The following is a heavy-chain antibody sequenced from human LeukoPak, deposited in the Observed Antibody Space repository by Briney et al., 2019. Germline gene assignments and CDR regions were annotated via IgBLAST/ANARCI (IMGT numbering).Heavy chain of an antibody. J-gene: IGHJ4*02. D-gene: IGHD3-3*01. V-gene: IGHV3-48*02. CDR1: GLTSSSYS. Sequence: GGSLRLSCAASGLTSSSYSMNWVRQAPGKGLEWVSYISSSSSTIYYADSVKGRFTISRDNAKNSLYLQMNGLRDEDTAVYYCARGFWSGYSFDYWGQGTLVTVSS. CDR3: ARGFWSGYSFDY. CDR2: ISSSSSTI.